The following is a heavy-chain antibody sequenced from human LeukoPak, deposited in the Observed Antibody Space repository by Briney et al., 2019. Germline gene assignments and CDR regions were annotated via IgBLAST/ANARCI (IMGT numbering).Heavy chain of an antibody. CDR2: ISSSGSYI. D-gene: IGHD2-2*02. V-gene: IGHV3-21*01. J-gene: IGHJ5*02. Sequence: PGGSLRLSCAASGFTFSSYNMNWVRQAPEKGLEWVSFISSSGSYIYYADSVRGRFTISRDNAENSLYLQMNSLRAEDTAVYYCARGADCSSTSCYKGDWFDPWGQGTLVTVSS. CDR1: GFTFSSYN. CDR3: ARGADCSSTSCYKGDWFDP.